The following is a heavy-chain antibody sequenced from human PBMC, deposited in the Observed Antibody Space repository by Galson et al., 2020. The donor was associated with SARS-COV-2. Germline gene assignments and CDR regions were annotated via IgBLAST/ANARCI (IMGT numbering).Heavy chain of an antibody. CDR1: GASIDSGDSY. CDR3: ATSPGYSDGLDS. D-gene: IGHD5-18*01. CDR2: ISDREHT. J-gene: IGHJ4*02. Sequence: SQTLSLTCTVPGASIDSGDSYWGGIRQPPGKGRGWSGYISDREHTYYNPSLKRRLTISINTSKNQFSLKLSSVTAADTAVYYCATSPGYSDGLDSWGQGTLVTVSS. V-gene: IGHV4-30-4*08.